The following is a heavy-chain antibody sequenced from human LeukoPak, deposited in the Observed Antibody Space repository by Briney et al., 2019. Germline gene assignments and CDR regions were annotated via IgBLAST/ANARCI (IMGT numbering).Heavy chain of an antibody. CDR1: GFTFSSYA. CDR3: AQDVVGHYDSSVYAFDI. V-gene: IGHV3-23*01. CDR2: ISGSGGST. Sequence: PGGSLRLSXAASGFTFSSYAMSWVRQAPGKGLEWVSAISGSGGSTYYADSVKGRFTISRDNSKNTLYLQMNSLRAEDTAVYYCAQDVVGHYDSSVYAFDIWGQGTMVTVSS. D-gene: IGHD3-22*01. J-gene: IGHJ3*02.